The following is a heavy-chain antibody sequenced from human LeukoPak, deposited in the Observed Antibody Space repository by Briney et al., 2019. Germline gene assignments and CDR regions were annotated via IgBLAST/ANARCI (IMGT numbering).Heavy chain of an antibody. V-gene: IGHV4-4*02. CDR1: GGSISSSNW. J-gene: IGHJ4*02. CDR3: AGGSSGYSS. Sequence: NPSETLSLTCAVSGGSISSSNWWSWVRQPPGKGLEWIAEIHHSGSANYNPSLKSRVIILGDKSKNQFSLKLSSVTAADTAVYYCAGGSSGYSSWGQGTLVTVSS. D-gene: IGHD3-22*01. CDR2: IHHSGSA.